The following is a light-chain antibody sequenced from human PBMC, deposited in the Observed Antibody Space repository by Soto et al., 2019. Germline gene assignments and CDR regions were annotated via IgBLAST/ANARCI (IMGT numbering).Light chain of an antibody. J-gene: IGKJ1*01. CDR1: QSVRSY. CDR2: DAS. V-gene: IGKV3-11*01. CDR3: QQRFSGWT. Sequence: EIVLTQSPATLSLSPGDRATLSCRASQSVRSYLAWYQQKPGQAPRLLISDASNRATGVPARFSGSRSGTDFTLTISSLEPEDFAIYYCQQRFSGWTFGPGTKVEI.